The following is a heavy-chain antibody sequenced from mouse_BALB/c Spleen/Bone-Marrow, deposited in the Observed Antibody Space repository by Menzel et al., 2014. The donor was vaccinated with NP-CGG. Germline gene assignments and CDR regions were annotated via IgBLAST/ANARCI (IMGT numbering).Heavy chain of an antibody. D-gene: IGHD2-2*01. J-gene: IGHJ1*01. V-gene: IGHV1S81*02. CDR2: INPSNGGT. CDR1: GYTFTSYY. CDR3: TRSGTSWLRRSWYFDV. Sequence: QLQQPGAELVKPGASVKLSCKASGYTFTSYYMYWVKQRPGQGLEWIGEINPSNGGTNFNEKFKSKATLTVDKSSSTAYMQLSSLTSEDSAVYYCTRSGTSWLRRSWYFDVWGAGTTVTVSS.